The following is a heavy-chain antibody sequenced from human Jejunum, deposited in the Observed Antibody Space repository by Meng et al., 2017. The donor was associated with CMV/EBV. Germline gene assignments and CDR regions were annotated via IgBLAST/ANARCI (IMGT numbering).Heavy chain of an antibody. CDR1: GFSPSTSGEG. CDR3: AHFVGGYYPSRPDY. Sequence: HITLKESGPSRVKPKQSLTLTCSFSGFSPSTSGEGVGWIRQPPGKALEWLALIYRGDDKRYSPSLNSRLTIAKDTSKNEVVLTLTNMGPIDTGTYYCAHFVGGYYPSRPDYWGQGTLVTVSS. CDR2: IYRGDDK. V-gene: IGHV2-5*02. J-gene: IGHJ4*02. D-gene: IGHD1-26*01.